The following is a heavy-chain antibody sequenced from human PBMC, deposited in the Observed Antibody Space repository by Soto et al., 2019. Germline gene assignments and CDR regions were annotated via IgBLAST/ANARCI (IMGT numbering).Heavy chain of an antibody. CDR2: INHSGST. CDR1: GGSFSGYY. V-gene: IGHV4-34*01. J-gene: IGHJ6*03. D-gene: IGHD4-17*01. CDR3: ARNPGDYGVHYYYYYMDV. Sequence: SETLSLTCAVYGGSFSGYYWSWIRQPPGKGLEWIGEINHSGSTNYNPSLKSRVTISVDTSKNQFSLKLSSVTAADTAVYYCARNPGDYGVHYYYYYMDVWGKGTTVTVSS.